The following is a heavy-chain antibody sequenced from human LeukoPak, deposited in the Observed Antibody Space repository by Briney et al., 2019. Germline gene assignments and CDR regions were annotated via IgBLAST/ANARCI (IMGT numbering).Heavy chain of an antibody. V-gene: IGHV4-59*01. Sequence: PSETLSLTCSVSGGSISSDHWNWIRQTPGKGLEWIGCIYYSGRTYYNPSLKSRVTISVDMSKSQFSLRLTSVTAADTAVYYCARGGEAGLADWGQGTLVTVSS. CDR2: IYYSGRT. D-gene: IGHD4-17*01. CDR3: ARGGEAGLAD. J-gene: IGHJ4*02. CDR1: GGSISSDH.